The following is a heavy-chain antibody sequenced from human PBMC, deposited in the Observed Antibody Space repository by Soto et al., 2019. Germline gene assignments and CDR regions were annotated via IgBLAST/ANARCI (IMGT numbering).Heavy chain of an antibody. V-gene: IGHV1-18*01. Sequence: ASVKVSCKASGYTFTSYGISWVRQAPGQGLEWMGWISAYNGNTNYAQKLQGRVTMTTDTSTSTAYMELRSLRSDDTAVYYCARVMLRGEQWLVRFYYFDYWGQGTLVTVS. J-gene: IGHJ4*02. CDR3: ARVMLRGEQWLVRFYYFDY. CDR2: ISAYNGNT. CDR1: GYTFTSYG. D-gene: IGHD6-19*01.